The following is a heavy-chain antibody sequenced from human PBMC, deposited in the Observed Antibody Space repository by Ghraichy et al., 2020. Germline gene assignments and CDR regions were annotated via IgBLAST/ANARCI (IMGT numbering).Heavy chain of an antibody. D-gene: IGHD1-7*01. V-gene: IGHV4-30-2*01. CDR2: VYYDGST. CDR1: GGAISSSAYS. J-gene: IGHJ4*02. CDR3: ARALNYVGFVY. Sequence: SETLSLTCAVSGGAISSSAYSWTWVRQPPEKGLEWIAYVYYDGSTYYNPSLKSRVTISLDNSKNQFSLELTSVTAADTAVYYCARALNYVGFVYWGQGTLVTVSS.